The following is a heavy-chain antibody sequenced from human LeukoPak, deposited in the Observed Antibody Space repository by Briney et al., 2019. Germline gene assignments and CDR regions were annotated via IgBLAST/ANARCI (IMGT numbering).Heavy chain of an antibody. D-gene: IGHD3-16*02. CDR1: GYSISSGYY. CDR3: ARGFYDYVWGSYRFNYFDY. CDR2: IYHSGST. Sequence: SETLSLTCAVSGYSISSGYYWGWIRQPPGKGLEWIGSIYHSGSTYYNPSLKSRVTISVDTSKNQFFLKLSSVTAADTAVYYCARGFYDYVWGSYRFNYFDYWGQGTLVTVSS. J-gene: IGHJ4*02. V-gene: IGHV4-38-2*01.